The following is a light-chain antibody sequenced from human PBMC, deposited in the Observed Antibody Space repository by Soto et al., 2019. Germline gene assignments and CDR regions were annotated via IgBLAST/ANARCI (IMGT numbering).Light chain of an antibody. CDR3: QQRSNWPPLT. V-gene: IGKV3-11*01. J-gene: IGKJ4*01. CDR2: DVS. Sequence: EIVLTQSPATLSLSPGERATLSCRASQSVSSYLAWYQQKPGQAPRLLIYDVSTRATGIPARFSGSGSGTDFTLTISSLEPEDFAVHYCQQRSNWPPLTFGGGTKVEIK. CDR1: QSVSSY.